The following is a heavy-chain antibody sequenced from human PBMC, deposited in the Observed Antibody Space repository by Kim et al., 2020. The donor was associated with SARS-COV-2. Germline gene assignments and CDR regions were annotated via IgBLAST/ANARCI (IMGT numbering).Heavy chain of an antibody. CDR2: TYYRSQWYY. V-gene: IGHV6-1*01. Sequence: SQTLSLTCVISVDSVSSNSASWNWIRQSPSRGLEWLGRTYYRSQWYYDFAVSVEGRITINPDTSKNQFSLQLKSVTPEDTAVYYCARDGVNWFDPWGQGTLVTVAS. J-gene: IGHJ5*02. CDR3: ARDGVNWFDP. CDR1: VDSVSSNSAS. D-gene: IGHD3-16*01.